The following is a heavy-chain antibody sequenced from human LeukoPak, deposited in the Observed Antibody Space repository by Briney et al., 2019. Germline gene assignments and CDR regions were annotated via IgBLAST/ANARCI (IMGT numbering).Heavy chain of an antibody. V-gene: IGHV3-23*01. CDR1: GFTFSSYA. J-gene: IGHJ5*02. D-gene: IGHD2-2*01. CDR2: ISGSGGST. CDR3: AKGGFGFVVVPAATPYNWFDP. Sequence: HPGGSLRLSCAASGFTFSSYAMSWVRQAPGKGLEWVSAISGSGGSTYYADSVKGRFTISRDNSKNTLYLQMNSLRAEDTAVYYCAKGGFGFVVVPAATPYNWFDPWGQGTLVTVSS.